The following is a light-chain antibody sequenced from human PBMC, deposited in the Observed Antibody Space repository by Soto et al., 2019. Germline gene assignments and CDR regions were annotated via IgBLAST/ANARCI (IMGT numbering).Light chain of an antibody. Sequence: QSVLTQPPSASGTPGQRVTISCYGSSSNIGSNYVYWYQQLPGTAPKLLIYRNNQRPSGVPDRFSGSKSGTSASLAISGLRSEDEADYYCAAWADSLSGVVFGGGTKVTVL. J-gene: IGLJ2*01. V-gene: IGLV1-47*01. CDR2: RNN. CDR1: SSNIGSNY. CDR3: AAWADSLSGVV.